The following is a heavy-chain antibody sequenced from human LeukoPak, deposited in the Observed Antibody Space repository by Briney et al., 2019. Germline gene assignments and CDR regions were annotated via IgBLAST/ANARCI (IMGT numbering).Heavy chain of an antibody. CDR2: IYYSGST. Sequence: SETLSLTCTVSGGSISSYYWSWIRQPPGKGLEWIGYIYYSGSTNYNPSLKSRVTISVDTSKNQFSLKLSSVTAADTAVYYCAIQAVAGYFDYWGQGTLVTVSS. CDR1: GGSISSYY. V-gene: IGHV4-59*08. CDR3: AIQAVAGYFDY. J-gene: IGHJ4*02. D-gene: IGHD6-19*01.